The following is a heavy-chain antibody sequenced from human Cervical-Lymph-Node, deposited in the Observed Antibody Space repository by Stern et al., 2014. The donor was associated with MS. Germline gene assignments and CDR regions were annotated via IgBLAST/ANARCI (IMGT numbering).Heavy chain of an antibody. J-gene: IGHJ3*02. CDR2: IYWDDDK. D-gene: IGHD2-2*02. CDR3: AHRRAIRADAFDI. V-gene: IGHV2-5*02. Sequence: QVTLRESGPTLVKPTQTLTLTCSFSGFSLSSNGMGVGWFRQPPGKALEWLALIYWDDDKLYNPSLKGRLTITKDTAVSENKVVLTVTNMDPLDTATYYCAHRRAIRADAFDIWGQGTVVTVSS. CDR1: GFSLSSNGMG.